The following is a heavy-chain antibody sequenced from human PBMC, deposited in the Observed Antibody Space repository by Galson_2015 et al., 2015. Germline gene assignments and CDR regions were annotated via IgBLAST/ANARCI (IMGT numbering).Heavy chain of an antibody. CDR2: INTNSGGT. Sequence: SVKVSCTASGYTFTGYYMHWVRQAPGQGLEWMGRINTNSGGTNYAQKFQGRVTMTRDTSISTAYMELSRLRSDDTAVYYCAKIVMVTAISPRDNTNENAFDFWGQGTMVTVSS. CDR3: AKIVMVTAISPRDNTNENAFDF. CDR1: GYTFTGYY. J-gene: IGHJ3*01. D-gene: IGHD2-21*02. V-gene: IGHV1-2*06.